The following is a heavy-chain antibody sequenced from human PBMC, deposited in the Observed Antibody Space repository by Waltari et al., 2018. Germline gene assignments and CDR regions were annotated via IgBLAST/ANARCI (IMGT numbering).Heavy chain of an antibody. CDR1: GFTFSRYW. V-gene: IGHV3-74*01. J-gene: IGHJ6*02. Sequence: EEQLVESGGGLAQPGESLRLSCAASGFTFSRYWMDWVRQAPGKGLVWGSRINSEWSSTTYVDSVKGRFTISRDNAKNTLYVQMNRLRAEDTAVYYCARVATKTYSSPVPGRPYYYGMDVWGQGTTVTVSS. D-gene: IGHD6-19*01. CDR3: ARVATKTYSSPVPGRPYYYGMDV. CDR2: INSEWSST.